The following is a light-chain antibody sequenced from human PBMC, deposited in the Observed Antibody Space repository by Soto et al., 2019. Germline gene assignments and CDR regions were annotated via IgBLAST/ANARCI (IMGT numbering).Light chain of an antibody. Sequence: QSVLTQPASVSGSLGQSITISCTGTSSDVGGSNYVSWYQQHPGKAPKLMIYEVSNRPSGVSNRFSGSKSGNTASLTISGLQAEDEADYYCSSYTSSSTYVFGSGTKVTVL. CDR2: EVS. V-gene: IGLV2-14*01. CDR1: SSDVGGSNY. J-gene: IGLJ1*01. CDR3: SSYTSSSTYV.